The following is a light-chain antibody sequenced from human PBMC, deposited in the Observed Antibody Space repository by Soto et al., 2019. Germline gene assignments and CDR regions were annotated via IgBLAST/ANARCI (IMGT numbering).Light chain of an antibody. CDR3: QQYYSTPLT. Sequence: IVMTQSPDSLAVSLGERATINCKSSQSVLYSSNNKNHLGWYQQKPGQPPKLLIYWASTRESGVPDRFSGSGSGTDFTLTISSLQAEDVAVYYCQQYYSTPLTFGGGTKVEIK. CDR2: WAS. CDR1: QSVLYSSNNKNH. V-gene: IGKV4-1*01. J-gene: IGKJ4*01.